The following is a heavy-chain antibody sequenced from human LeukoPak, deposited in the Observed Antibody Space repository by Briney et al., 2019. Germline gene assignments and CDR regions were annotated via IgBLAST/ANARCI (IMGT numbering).Heavy chain of an antibody. D-gene: IGHD5-24*01. V-gene: IGHV3-30*01. CDR2: VSYDGSDK. Sequence: GGSLRLSCAASRLTFSKYAMHWVRQAPGKGPEWVGCVSYDGSDKSYAGSVKGGFTSSRDNSKNTVYLQMNSLRAEDTAAYYCARDRYEVATIYHFDYWGQGTLVTVSS. CDR1: RLTFSKYA. J-gene: IGHJ4*02. CDR3: ARDRYEVATIYHFDY.